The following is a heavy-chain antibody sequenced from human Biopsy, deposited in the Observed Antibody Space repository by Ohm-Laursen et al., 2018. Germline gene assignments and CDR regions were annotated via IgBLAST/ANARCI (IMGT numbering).Heavy chain of an antibody. Sequence: SVKVSCNASGYSFTSYYMHWVRQAPGQGLEWMGMINPSGSTTSYPQIFQGRVTMTRDTSKSTVYMELSSLRSADTAVYFCARNTGWYGDLYYFDYWGQGTLVIVSS. J-gene: IGHJ4*02. V-gene: IGHV1-46*01. CDR1: GYSFTSYY. D-gene: IGHD6-19*01. CDR3: ARNTGWYGDLYYFDY. CDR2: INPSGSTT.